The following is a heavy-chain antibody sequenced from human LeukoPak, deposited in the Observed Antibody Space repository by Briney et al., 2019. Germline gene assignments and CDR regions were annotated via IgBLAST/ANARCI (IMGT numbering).Heavy chain of an antibody. D-gene: IGHD2-15*01. CDR3: ARDPLKRGARAFDI. J-gene: IGHJ3*02. V-gene: IGHV1-46*01. CDR2: INPSGGST. Sequence: GASVKVSCKPSGYTFTNYPLNWVRQAPGQGLEWMGIINPSGGSTSYAQKFQGRVTMTRDTSTSTVYMELSSLRSEDMAVYYCARDPLKRGARAFDIWGQGTMVTVSS. CDR1: GYTFTNYP.